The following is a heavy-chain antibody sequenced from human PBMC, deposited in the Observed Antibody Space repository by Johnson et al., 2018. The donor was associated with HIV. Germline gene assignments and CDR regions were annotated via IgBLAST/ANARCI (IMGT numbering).Heavy chain of an antibody. CDR1: GFTFSSYW. CDR3: ARVEQRRTFDI. CDR2: ITSDGSST. V-gene: IGHV3-74*01. J-gene: IGHJ3*02. D-gene: IGHD6-25*01. Sequence: VQLVESGGGLVQPGGSLRLSCAASGFTFSSYWMHWVRQAPGKGLVWVSHITSDGSSTSYADSVKGRFTISRDNAKNTLYLQMNSLRAVDTAVYFCARVEQRRTFDIWGQGTMVTVSS.